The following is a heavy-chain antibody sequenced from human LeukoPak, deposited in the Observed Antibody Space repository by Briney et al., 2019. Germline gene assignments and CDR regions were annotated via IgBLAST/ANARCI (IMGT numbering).Heavy chain of an antibody. Sequence: GGSLRLSCAASGFTFSSYAMSWVRQAPGKGLEWVSAISGSGGSTYYADSVKGRFTISRDNAKNFVYLQMNSLRDEDTALYYCAKDSFTYYDSSGYPDYWGQGTLVTVSS. CDR3: AKDSFTYYDSSGYPDY. J-gene: IGHJ4*02. D-gene: IGHD3-22*01. CDR2: ISGSGGST. CDR1: GFTFSSYA. V-gene: IGHV3-23*01.